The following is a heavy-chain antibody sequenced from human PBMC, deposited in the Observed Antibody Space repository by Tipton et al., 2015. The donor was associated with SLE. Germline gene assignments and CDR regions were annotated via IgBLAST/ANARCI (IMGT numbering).Heavy chain of an antibody. Sequence: TLSLTCTVSGGSISIQYWGLIRQPQGKGLELIGYIDNSGSTKYNTSLKNRVTISVDTSKNHFSLKLSSVTAADTAVYYCARWGAGSRGNWFDPWGQGTLITVSS. V-gene: IGHV4-59*11. CDR3: ARWGAGSRGNWFDP. D-gene: IGHD1/OR15-1a*01. CDR2: IDNSGST. CDR1: GGSISIQY. J-gene: IGHJ5*02.